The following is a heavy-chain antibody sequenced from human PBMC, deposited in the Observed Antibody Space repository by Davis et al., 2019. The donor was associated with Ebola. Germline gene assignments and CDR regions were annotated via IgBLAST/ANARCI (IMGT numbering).Heavy chain of an antibody. Sequence: SETLSLTCAVYGGSFSGYYWSWIRQPPGKGLEWIGEINYSGSTNYNPSLKSRVTISVDTSKNQFSLKLSSVTAADTAVYYCARDWSQLWWGWFDPWGQGTLVTVSS. D-gene: IGHD2-21*01. V-gene: IGHV4-34*01. CDR2: INYSGST. J-gene: IGHJ5*02. CDR3: ARDWSQLWWGWFDP. CDR1: GGSFSGYY.